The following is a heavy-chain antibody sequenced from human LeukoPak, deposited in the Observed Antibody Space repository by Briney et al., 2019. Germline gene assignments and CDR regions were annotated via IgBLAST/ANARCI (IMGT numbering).Heavy chain of an antibody. V-gene: IGHV3-23*01. J-gene: IGHJ4*02. D-gene: IGHD6-6*01. CDR2: ISGSGST. CDR1: GFTFSSYS. Sequence: GGSLRLSCAASGFTFSSYSMTWVRQAPGKGLEWVSGISGSGSTYYADSVRGRFTISRDNSKNTLYLQMNSLRADDTAGYYCAKVGSPSGEYYFDYWGQGTLVTVSS. CDR3: AKVGSPSGEYYFDY.